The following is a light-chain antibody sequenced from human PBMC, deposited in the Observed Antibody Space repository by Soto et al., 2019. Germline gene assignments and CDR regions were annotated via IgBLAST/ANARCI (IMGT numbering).Light chain of an antibody. CDR2: VVS. CDR3: SSYTTSSSWV. CDR1: SSDVGGYNY. Sequence: QSALTQPASVSGSPGQSITISCTGTSSDVGGYNYVSWFQQHPGKAPKLMIYVVSNPPSGISNRFSGSKSGNTASLTISGLQAEDEADYYRSSYTTSSSWVFGGGTKLTVL. V-gene: IGLV2-14*01. J-gene: IGLJ3*02.